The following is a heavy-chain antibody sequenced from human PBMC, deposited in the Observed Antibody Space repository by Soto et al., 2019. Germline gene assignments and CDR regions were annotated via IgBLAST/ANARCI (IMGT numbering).Heavy chain of an antibody. CDR1: GGSISSYY. J-gene: IGHJ3*02. CDR2: IYYSGST. V-gene: IGHV4-59*01. CDR3: ARGKGYCSSTSCQTQLLYAFDI. D-gene: IGHD2-2*01. Sequence: SETLSLTCTVSGGSISSYYWSWIRQPPGKGLEWIGYIYYSGSTNYNPSLKSRVTISVDTSKNQFSLKLSSVTAADTAVYYCARGKGYCSSTSCQTQLLYAFDIWGQGTMVTVSS.